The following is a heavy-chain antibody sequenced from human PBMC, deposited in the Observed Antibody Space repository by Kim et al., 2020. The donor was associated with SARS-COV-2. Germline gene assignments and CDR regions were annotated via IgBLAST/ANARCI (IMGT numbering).Heavy chain of an antibody. J-gene: IGHJ4*02. D-gene: IGHD2-15*01. CDR2: IYYSGST. V-gene: IGHV4-39*01. CDR3: ARQYCSGGSCYSLDY. CDR1: GGSISSSSYY. Sequence: SETLSLTCTVSGGSISSSSYYWGWIRQPPGKGLEWIGSIYYSGSTYYNPSLKSRVTISVDTSKNQFSLKLSSVTAADTAVYYCARQYCSGGSCYSLDYWGQGTLVTVSS.